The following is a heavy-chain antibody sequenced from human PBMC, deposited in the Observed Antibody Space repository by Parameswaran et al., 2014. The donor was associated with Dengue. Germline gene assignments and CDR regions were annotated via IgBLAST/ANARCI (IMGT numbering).Heavy chain of an antibody. D-gene: IGHD2-21*02. CDR2: INHSGST. J-gene: IGHJ6*02. CDR3: ARGPLHIVVVTAIDYYYYGMDV. Sequence: WIRQSPGKGLEWIGEINHSGSTNYNPSLKSRVTISVDTSKNQFSLKLSSVTAADTAVYYCARGPLHIVVVTAIDYYYYGMDVWGQGDHGHRLL. V-gene: IGHV4-34*01.